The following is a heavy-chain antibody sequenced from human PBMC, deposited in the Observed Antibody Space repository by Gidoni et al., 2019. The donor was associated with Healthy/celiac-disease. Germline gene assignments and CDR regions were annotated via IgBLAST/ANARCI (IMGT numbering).Heavy chain of an antibody. CDR2: IIPIFGTA. CDR1: GGTFSSYA. D-gene: IGHD6-13*01. Sequence: QVQLLQSGAEVKKPGSSVQVSCEASGGTFSSYAICWVRQAPGLGVEWMGGIIPIFGTANYAQKFQGRVTITADEATSTAYMELSSLRSEDTAVYYGARGIAAAGTKGYYGMDVWGQGTTVTVSS. CDR3: ARGIAAAGTKGYYGMDV. J-gene: IGHJ6*02. V-gene: IGHV1-69*01.